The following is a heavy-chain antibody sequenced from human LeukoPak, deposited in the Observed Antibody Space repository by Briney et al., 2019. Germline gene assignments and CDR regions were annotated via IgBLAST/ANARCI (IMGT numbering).Heavy chain of an antibody. J-gene: IGHJ4*02. CDR3: ARLYYDSSGYYYFDY. CDR1: AGSISSYY. Sequence: SETLSLTCTVSAGSISSYYWSWIRQPPGKGLEWIGHIYYSGSTNYNPSLKSRVTISLDTSKNQFSLKLSSVTAADTAVYYCARLYYDSSGYYYFDYWGQGTLVTVSS. D-gene: IGHD3-22*01. V-gene: IGHV4-59*01. CDR2: IYYSGST.